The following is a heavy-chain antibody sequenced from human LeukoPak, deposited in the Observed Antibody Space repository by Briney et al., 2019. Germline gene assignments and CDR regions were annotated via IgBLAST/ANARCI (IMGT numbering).Heavy chain of an antibody. CDR1: GGSISSSSYY. J-gene: IGHJ6*03. V-gene: IGHV4-39*07. CDR2: IYYSGST. CDR3: ARVKDPGGYYYYYYMDV. Sequence: SETLSLTCTVSGGSISSSSYYWGWIRQPPGTGLEWIGSIYYSGSTNYNPSLKSRVTISVDTSKNQFSLKLSSVTAADTAVYYCARVKDPGGYYYYYYMDVWGKGTTVTVSS. D-gene: IGHD3-16*01.